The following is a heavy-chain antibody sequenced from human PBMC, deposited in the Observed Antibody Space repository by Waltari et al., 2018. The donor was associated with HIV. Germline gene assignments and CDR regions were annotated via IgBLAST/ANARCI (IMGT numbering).Heavy chain of an antibody. CDR1: GCSITSSRYY. D-gene: IGHD5-18*01. CDR2: LYYRVTT. Sequence: QLQLQESGPGLVKPSETLPLTCTVSGCSITSSRYYWGWIRQPPGTGLEWIGSLYYRVTTNNNPSLHRRVPISVDTSKNQFSVKLSSLTAADTSVYYCARNIRGRYSYGDYYYYGTDVWGQGTTVTVSS. CDR3: ARNIRGRYSYGDYYYYGTDV. V-gene: IGHV4-39*01. J-gene: IGHJ6*02.